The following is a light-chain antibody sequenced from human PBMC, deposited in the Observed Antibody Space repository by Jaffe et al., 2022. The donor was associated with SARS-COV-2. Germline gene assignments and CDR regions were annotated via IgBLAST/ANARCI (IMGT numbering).Light chain of an antibody. CDR1: SSDISTYNY. CDR2: DVT. Sequence: QSALTQPASVSGSPGQSITISCTGTSSDISTYNYVSWYQQYPGKAPKLIIHDVTNRPSGISSRFSGSKSGNTASLTISGLQAEDEADYYCSLDRGSSASVVFGGGTKLTVL. V-gene: IGLV2-14*01. J-gene: IGLJ2*01. CDR3: SLDRGSSASVV.